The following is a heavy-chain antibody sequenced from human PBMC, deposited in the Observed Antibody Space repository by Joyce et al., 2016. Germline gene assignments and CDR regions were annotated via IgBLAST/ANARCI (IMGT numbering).Heavy chain of an antibody. Sequence: QVQLVQSGPEVKKPGASVKVSCKASGYTFNKFDISWVRKAPGQGVEWMGWISAYNGKTYYPQKFQDRVTMATETSTNTAYMELRSLRSDDTAVYYCARDVPPFDYWGQGTLVTVSS. V-gene: IGHV1-18*04. CDR2: ISAYNGKT. CDR1: GYTFNKFD. J-gene: IGHJ4*02. CDR3: ARDVPPFDY. D-gene: IGHD3-10*02.